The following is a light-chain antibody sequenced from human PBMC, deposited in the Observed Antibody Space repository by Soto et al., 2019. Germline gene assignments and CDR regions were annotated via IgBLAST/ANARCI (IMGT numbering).Light chain of an antibody. V-gene: IGKV1D-16*01. CDR2: AAS. J-gene: IGKJ1*01. CDR3: QQYVSYPRT. Sequence: DIEMTQSPSSLFASVGDRVTITCRASHNVDNWVAWYQQKPEKAPKSLIYAASSLHSGVPLRFSGSGSGALFTLTISNLQPEDFATYYCQQYVSYPRTFGQATKVEIK. CDR1: HNVDNW.